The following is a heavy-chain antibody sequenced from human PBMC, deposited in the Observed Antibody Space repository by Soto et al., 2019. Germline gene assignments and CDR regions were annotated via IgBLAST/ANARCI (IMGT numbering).Heavy chain of an antibody. CDR2: INLRGGTT. CDR3: ERGPDDSDVPRWDH. J-gene: IGHJ4*02. Sequence: QVQLVQSGPEVRKPGASVRLSCATSGYNFNQYYIHWVRQAPGQGLEWMGIINLRGGTTEYAHKFRGRGTVTRDTSTRTAYMELSSLRSEDTAVYFCERGPDDSDVPRWDHWGQGTLITVSS. D-gene: IGHD4-17*01. V-gene: IGHV1-46*02. CDR1: GYNFNQYY.